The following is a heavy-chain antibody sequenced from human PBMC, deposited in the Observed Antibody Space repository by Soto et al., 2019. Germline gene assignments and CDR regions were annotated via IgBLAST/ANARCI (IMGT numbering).Heavy chain of an antibody. Sequence: SETLSLTCTVSGGSISSYYWSWIRQPPGKGLEWIGYIYYSGSTNYNPSLKSRVTISVDTSKNQFPLKLSSVTAADTAVYYCARRMEYSSSSSHYYYYYMDVWGKGTTVTVSS. J-gene: IGHJ6*03. D-gene: IGHD6-6*01. V-gene: IGHV4-59*12. CDR1: GGSISSYY. CDR3: ARRMEYSSSSSHYYYYYMDV. CDR2: IYYSGST.